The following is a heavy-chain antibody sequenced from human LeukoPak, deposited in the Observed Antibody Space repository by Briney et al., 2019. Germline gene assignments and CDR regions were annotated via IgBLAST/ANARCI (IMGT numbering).Heavy chain of an antibody. J-gene: IGHJ3*02. V-gene: IGHV3-64D*06. CDR2: ISTNGGST. CDR1: GFTFSSYA. CDR3: VKVLGYSSSWYEDAFDI. Sequence: GGSLRLSCSASGFTFSSYAMHWVRQAPGKGLEYVSAISTNGGSTYYADSVKGRFTISRDNSKNTLYLQMSSLRVEDTAMYYCVKVLGYSSSWYEDAFDIWGQGTMVTVSP. D-gene: IGHD6-13*01.